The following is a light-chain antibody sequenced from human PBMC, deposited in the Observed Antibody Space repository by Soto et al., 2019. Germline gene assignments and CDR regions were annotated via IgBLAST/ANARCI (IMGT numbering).Light chain of an antibody. V-gene: IGLV2-14*01. J-gene: IGLJ1*01. CDR2: EVS. CDR1: SSDVGGYNY. Sequence: QSALTQPASVSWSPGHSITISCTGTSSDVGGYNYVSWYQQHPGKAPKLMIYEVSNRPSGVSNRFSGSKSGNTASLTISGLQAEDEADYYCSSYTSSNTLYVFGTGTKVTVL. CDR3: SSYTSSNTLYV.